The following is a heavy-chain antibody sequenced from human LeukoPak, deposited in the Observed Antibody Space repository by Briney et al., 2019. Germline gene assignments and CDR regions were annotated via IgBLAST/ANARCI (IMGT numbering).Heavy chain of an antibody. CDR2: IYYSGST. CDR3: ARDRGYCSGGSCYRFDP. V-gene: IGHV4-39*07. Sequence: SETLSLTCTVSGGSISSSSYYWGWIRQPPGKGLEWIGSIYYSGSTYYNPSLKSRVTISVDTSKNQFSLKLSSVTAADTAVYYCARDRGYCSGGSCYRFDPWGQGTLVTVSS. CDR1: GGSISSSSYY. J-gene: IGHJ5*02. D-gene: IGHD2-15*01.